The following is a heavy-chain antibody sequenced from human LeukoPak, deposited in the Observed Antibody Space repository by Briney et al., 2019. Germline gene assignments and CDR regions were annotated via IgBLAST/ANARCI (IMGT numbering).Heavy chain of an antibody. D-gene: IGHD3-10*01. CDR3: ARLEYYYVSGNYYKLFDY. V-gene: IGHV3-48*02. CDR1: GFTFSSYG. Sequence: GGSLRLSCTASGFTFSSYGMHWVRQAPGKGLEWVTDISSSGSTIYFADSVKGRFTISRDNAKNSLYLQMNSLRDEDTAVYYCARLEYYYVSGNYYKLFDYWGQGTLVTVCS. J-gene: IGHJ4*02. CDR2: ISSSGSTI.